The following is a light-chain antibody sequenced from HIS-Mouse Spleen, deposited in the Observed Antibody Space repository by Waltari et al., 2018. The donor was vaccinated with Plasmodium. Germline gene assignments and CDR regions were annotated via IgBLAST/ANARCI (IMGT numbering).Light chain of an antibody. CDR2: GAS. Sequence: EIVMTQSPATLSVSPGARAPLPCRASQTVSSNLAWYKQKPGQAPRLLIYGASTRATGIPARFSGSGSATEFTITISSMQSEDFAVYYCQQYNNWPPYTFGQGTKLEIK. J-gene: IGKJ2*01. V-gene: IGKV3-15*01. CDR1: QTVSSN. CDR3: QQYNNWPPYT.